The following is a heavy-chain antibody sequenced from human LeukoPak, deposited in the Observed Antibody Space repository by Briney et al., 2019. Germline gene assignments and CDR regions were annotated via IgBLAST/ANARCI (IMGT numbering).Heavy chain of an antibody. CDR3: ARISGGSCDGDY. Sequence: SGPALVKPTQTLTLTCTFSGFSLSTSRMCVSWIRQPPGKALEWLARIDWDDDKYYRTSLKPRLTISKDTSKTQVVLTMTNMDPVETATYYCARISGGSCDGDYWGQGTLVTVSS. D-gene: IGHD2-15*01. V-gene: IGHV2-70*11. CDR2: IDWDDDK. J-gene: IGHJ4*02. CDR1: GFSLSTSRMC.